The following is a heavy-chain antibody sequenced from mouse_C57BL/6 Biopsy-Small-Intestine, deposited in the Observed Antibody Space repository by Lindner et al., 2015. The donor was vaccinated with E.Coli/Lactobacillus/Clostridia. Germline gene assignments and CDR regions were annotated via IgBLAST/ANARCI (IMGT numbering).Heavy chain of an antibody. D-gene: IGHD1-1*01. CDR3: VREGYYDSSSFDY. J-gene: IGHJ2*01. Sequence: VQLQESGGGLVQPKGSLKLSCAASGFTFNTYAMHWVRQAPGKGLEWVARIRSKSIDYATFYADSVKDRFTVSRDDSQSMFYLHMNNLKTEDTAMYYCVREGYYDSSSFDYWGQGTALTVSS. CDR1: GFTFNTYA. CDR2: IRSKSIDYAT. V-gene: IGHV10-3*01.